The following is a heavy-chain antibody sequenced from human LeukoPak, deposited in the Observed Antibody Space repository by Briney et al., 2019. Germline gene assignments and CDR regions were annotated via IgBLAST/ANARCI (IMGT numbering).Heavy chain of an antibody. CDR1: GYTFSDHH. V-gene: IGHV1-46*01. J-gene: IGHJ4*02. CDR3: ARDTYGSDY. Sequence: ASVKVSCKASGYTFSDHHMHWVRQAPGQGLEWMGKITPSDGSTTYTQKFQDRVTMTRDTSTSTVYMGLNSLSSEDTALYYCARDTYGSDYWGQGTLVTVSS. CDR2: ITPSDGST. D-gene: IGHD3-10*01.